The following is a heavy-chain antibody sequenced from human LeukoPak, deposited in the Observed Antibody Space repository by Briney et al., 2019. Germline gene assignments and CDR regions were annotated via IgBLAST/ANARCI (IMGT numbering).Heavy chain of an antibody. CDR3: ASGENYDSSGYYFDY. CDR2: ISAYNGDT. J-gene: IGHJ4*02. CDR1: GYTFTSYG. V-gene: IGHV1-18*01. Sequence: GASVKVSCKASGYTFTSYGISWVRQAPGQGLEWMGWISAYNGDTNYAQNLQGRVTMTRDTSISTAYMELSRLGSDDTAVYYCASGENYDSSGYYFDYWGQGTLVTVSS. D-gene: IGHD3-22*01.